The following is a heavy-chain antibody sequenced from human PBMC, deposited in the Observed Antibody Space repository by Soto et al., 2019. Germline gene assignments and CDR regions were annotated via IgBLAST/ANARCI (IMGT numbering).Heavy chain of an antibody. D-gene: IGHD1-26*01. J-gene: IGHJ4*02. CDR3: TRGVGVYYFDY. Sequence: QVQLVQSGAEGKKPGSSVKVSCKASGGTFSTSAITWVRQAPGQGLAWLGGIIPIFGTTDYARKFQGRVTIAAAETTSTVFIDLSGLTSEDTAVYYFTRGVGVYYFDYWGQGTLVNVSS. CDR1: GGTFSTSA. CDR2: IIPIFGTT. V-gene: IGHV1-69*01.